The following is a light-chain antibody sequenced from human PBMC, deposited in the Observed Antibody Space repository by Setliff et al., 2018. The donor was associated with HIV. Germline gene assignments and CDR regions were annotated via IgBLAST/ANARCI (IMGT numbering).Light chain of an antibody. CDR3: SSYTSSSTLPFV. Sequence: QSALSQPASVSGSPGQSITISCTGTISDVGGFNYVSWYQQHPGKAPKLMIYEVNNRPSGVSNRFSGSKSGNTASLTISGLQAEDEADYYCSSYTSSSTLPFVFGTGTKVTVL. CDR2: EVN. V-gene: IGLV2-14*01. CDR1: ISDVGGFNY. J-gene: IGLJ1*01.